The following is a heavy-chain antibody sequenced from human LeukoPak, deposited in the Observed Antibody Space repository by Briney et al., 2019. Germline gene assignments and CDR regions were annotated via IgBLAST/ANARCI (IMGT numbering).Heavy chain of an antibody. CDR1: GFTFSSYW. CDR3: ARESRYCSNPSCYRPEDY. Sequence: PGGSLRLSCAASGFTFSSYWMHWVREAPGKGLVWVSRIKTDGSSTSYADSVKGRFTISRDNAKNTLYLQMNSLRAEDTAVYYCARESRYCSNPSCYRPEDYWGQGTLVTVSS. V-gene: IGHV3-74*01. J-gene: IGHJ4*02. CDR2: IKTDGSST. D-gene: IGHD2-2*01.